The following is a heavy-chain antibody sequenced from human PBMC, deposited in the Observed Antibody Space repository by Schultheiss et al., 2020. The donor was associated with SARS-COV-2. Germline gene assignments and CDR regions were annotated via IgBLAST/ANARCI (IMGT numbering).Heavy chain of an antibody. D-gene: IGHD2-15*01. Sequence: GGSLRLSCAASGFTFSSYAMHWVRQAPGKGLEWVAVISYDGSNKYYADSVKGRFTISRDNSKNTLYLQMNSLRAEDTAVYYCASTLDPWGQGTLVTVSS. CDR2: ISYDGSNK. CDR1: GFTFSSYA. CDR3: ASTLDP. J-gene: IGHJ5*02. V-gene: IGHV3-30*01.